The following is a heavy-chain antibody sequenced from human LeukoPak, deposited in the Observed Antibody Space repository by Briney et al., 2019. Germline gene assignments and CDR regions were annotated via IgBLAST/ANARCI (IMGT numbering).Heavy chain of an antibody. CDR3: ASARFDY. CDR1: GESFSGNY. J-gene: IGHJ4*02. CDR2: IDHRGRT. Sequence: SETLSLTCVVYGESFSGNYWTWIRQPPGKGLEWIGEIDHRGRTNYNPSLKSRVTISVDTSKKQFSLKLTSVTVADTAVYYCASARFDYWGQGTLVTVSS. V-gene: IGHV4-34*01.